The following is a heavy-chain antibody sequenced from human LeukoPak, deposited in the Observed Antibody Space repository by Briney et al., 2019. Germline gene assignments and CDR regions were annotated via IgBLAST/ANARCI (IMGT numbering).Heavy chain of an antibody. Sequence: PGGSLRLSCAASGFTVSSNYMSWVRQAPGKGLEWVSVIYSGGSTYYADSVKGRFTISRDNSKNTLYLHMNSLRAEDTAVYYCAKVRFWSGNYYYYYMDVWGKGTTVTVSS. V-gene: IGHV3-53*01. CDR2: IYSGGST. CDR1: GFTVSSNY. J-gene: IGHJ6*03. D-gene: IGHD3-3*01. CDR3: AKVRFWSGNYYYYYMDV.